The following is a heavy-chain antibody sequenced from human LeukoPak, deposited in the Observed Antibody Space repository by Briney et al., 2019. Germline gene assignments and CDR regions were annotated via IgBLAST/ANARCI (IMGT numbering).Heavy chain of an antibody. V-gene: IGHV1-2*02. Sequence: ASVKVSCKASGYTLIGCHIHWVRQAPGQGLEWMGWINPDNDDTKYPQKFQGRVTLTRDTSINTAFMEVHRLRSDDTAIYYCARASYYYDKSGYDYWGQGTLVTVSS. CDR1: GYTLIGCH. CDR3: ARASYYYDKSGYDY. D-gene: IGHD3-22*01. CDR2: INPDNDDT. J-gene: IGHJ4*02.